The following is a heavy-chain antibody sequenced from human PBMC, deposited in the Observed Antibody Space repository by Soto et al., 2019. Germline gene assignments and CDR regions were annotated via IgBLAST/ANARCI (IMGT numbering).Heavy chain of an antibody. Sequence: EVQLVESGGGLVQPGGSLRLSCAASGFTFSSYWMHWVRQAPGKGLVWVSRINSDGSSTSYADSVTGRFTISRDNAKKTLYLQMNSLRAEDTAVYYCASVGSSWYYYGMDVWGQGTTVTVSS. CDR3: ASVGSSWYYYGMDV. D-gene: IGHD6-13*01. V-gene: IGHV3-74*01. J-gene: IGHJ6*02. CDR2: INSDGSST. CDR1: GFTFSSYW.